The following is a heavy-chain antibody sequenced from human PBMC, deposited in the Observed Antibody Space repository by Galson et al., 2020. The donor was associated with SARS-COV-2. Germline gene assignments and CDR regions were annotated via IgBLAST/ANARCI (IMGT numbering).Heavy chain of an antibody. CDR3: ARDPRGGHGI. CDR2: INTDTGDP. CDR1: GYSFSTYA. Sequence: ASVKVSCKASGYSFSTYALNWVRQATGQGLEWMGWINTDTGDPTYAQGFTGRFVFSLEASVSTAYLQISHLKPEDSAMYYCARDPRGGHGIWGQGTSVTVSS. V-gene: IGHV7-4-1*02. D-gene: IGHD2-15*01. J-gene: IGHJ3*02.